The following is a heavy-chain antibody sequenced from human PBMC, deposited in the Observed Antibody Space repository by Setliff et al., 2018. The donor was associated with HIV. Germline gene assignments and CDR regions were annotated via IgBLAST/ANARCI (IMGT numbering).Heavy chain of an antibody. CDR3: ARHQPGGIAAAGLDY. Sequence: SETLSLTCSVSGGSINRGNYYWTWIRQSAGKGLEWIGHIHITGNTDYNPSLKSRVTISLDTARNQFSLKLSSVTAPDTAVYYCARHQPGGIAAAGLDYWGQGTLVTVSS. J-gene: IGHJ4*02. CDR2: IHITGNT. D-gene: IGHD6-13*01. CDR1: GGSINRGNYY. V-gene: IGHV4-61*09.